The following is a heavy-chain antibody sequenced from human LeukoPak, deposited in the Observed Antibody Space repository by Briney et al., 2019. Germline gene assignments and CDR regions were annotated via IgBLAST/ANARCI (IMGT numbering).Heavy chain of an antibody. J-gene: IGHJ5*02. CDR2: MDPNTGHT. CDR1: GFMFTNFD. Sequence: GDSVKVSCKASGFMFTNFDINWVRQASGLGLESMGWMDPNTGHTGYAQRFQGRVTLTRDTATSTAYMELRGLRSDDTAVYYCVRDGEGVGISVNYWFDPWGQGTLVTVSS. CDR3: VRDGEGVGISVNYWFDP. D-gene: IGHD3-10*01. V-gene: IGHV1-8*02.